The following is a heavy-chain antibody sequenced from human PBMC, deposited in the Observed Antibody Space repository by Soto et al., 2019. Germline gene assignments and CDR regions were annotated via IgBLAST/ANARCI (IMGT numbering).Heavy chain of an antibody. Sequence: SETLSLTCAVYGGSFSGYYWSWIRQPPGKGLEWIGEINHSGSTNYNPSLKSRVTISVDTSKNQFSLKLSSVTAADTAVYYCARGGGYCSSTSCSRARITQQSSSMDVWGKGP. CDR2: INHSGST. CDR3: ARGGGYCSSTSCSRARITQQSSSMDV. CDR1: GGSFSGYY. J-gene: IGHJ6*03. V-gene: IGHV4-34*01. D-gene: IGHD2-2*01.